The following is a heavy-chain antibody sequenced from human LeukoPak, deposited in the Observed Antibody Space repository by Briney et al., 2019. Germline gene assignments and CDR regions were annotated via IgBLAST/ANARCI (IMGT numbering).Heavy chain of an antibody. D-gene: IGHD6-6*01. J-gene: IGHJ4*02. CDR3: ARGGLSARPDY. CDR2: IWYDGSEK. CDR1: GFSFRGNA. Sequence: GGSLRLSCGASGFSFRGNAMHWVRQAPGKGLECLAIIWYDGSEKYSADSVKGRFTISRDNSKNMLYLDMSSLGSDDTAVYYCARGGLSARPDYWGQGTLVIVSS. V-gene: IGHV3-33*01.